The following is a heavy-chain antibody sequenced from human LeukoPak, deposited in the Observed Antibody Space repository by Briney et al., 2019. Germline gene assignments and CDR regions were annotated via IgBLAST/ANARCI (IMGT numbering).Heavy chain of an antibody. D-gene: IGHD3-3*01. J-gene: IGHJ4*02. CDR1: GGSISSYY. Sequence: SETLSLTCTVSGGSISSYYWNWIRQPPGKGLEWIGYSHYSGSTNYNPSLKSRVTISVDTSKNQFSLKLSSVTAADTAVYYCARGISPYYDFWSGYYTGIDYFDYWGQGTLVTVSS. CDR2: SHYSGST. CDR3: ARGISPYYDFWSGYYTGIDYFDY. V-gene: IGHV4-59*12.